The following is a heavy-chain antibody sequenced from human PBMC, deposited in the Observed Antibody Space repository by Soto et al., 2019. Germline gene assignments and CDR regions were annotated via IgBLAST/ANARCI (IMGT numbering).Heavy chain of an antibody. CDR2: IYSTGTT. V-gene: IGHV3-66*01. J-gene: IGHJ4*02. CDR3: ARERGSSANVFDY. Sequence: EVQLVESGGGLVQPGGSLRLSCAASGFTVNSNYMSWVRQAPGKGLEWVSVIYSTGTTYYAESVKGRFTISRDNSKNTLYLKMISLRVDDTAVYYCARERGSSANVFDYWGQGTLVTVSS. D-gene: IGHD6-25*01. CDR1: GFTVNSNY.